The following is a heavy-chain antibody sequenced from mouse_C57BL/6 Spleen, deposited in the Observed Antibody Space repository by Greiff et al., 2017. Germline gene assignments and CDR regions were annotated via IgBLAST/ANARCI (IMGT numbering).Heavy chain of an antibody. J-gene: IGHJ4*01. V-gene: IGHV2-5*01. CDR1: GFSLTSYG. CDR2: IWRGGST. Sequence: VKVEESGPGLVQPSQSLSITCTVSGFSLTSYGVHWVRQSPGKGLEWLGVIWRGGSTDYNAAFMSRLSITKDNSKSQVFFKMNSLQADDTAIYYCAKKGWSPYAMDYWGQGTSVTVSS. D-gene: IGHD2-3*01. CDR3: AKKGWSPYAMDY.